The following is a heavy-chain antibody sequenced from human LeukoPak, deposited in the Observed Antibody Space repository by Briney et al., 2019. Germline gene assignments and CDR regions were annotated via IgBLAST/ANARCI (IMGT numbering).Heavy chain of an antibody. J-gene: IGHJ3*02. CDR1: GGSISSSSYY. CDR2: IYYSGST. CDR3: ARVLAADDAFDI. V-gene: IGHV4-39*07. Sequence: PSETLSLTCTVSGGSISSSSYYWGWIRQPPGKGLEWLGSIYYSGSTYYNPSLKSRVTISVDTSKNQFSLKLSSVTAADTAVYYCARVLAADDAFDIWGQGTMVTVSS. D-gene: IGHD6-13*01.